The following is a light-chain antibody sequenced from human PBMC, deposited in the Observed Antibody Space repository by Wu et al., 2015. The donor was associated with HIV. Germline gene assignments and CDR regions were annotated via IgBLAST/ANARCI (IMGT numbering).Light chain of an antibody. Sequence: EMELTQSPTTLSLSPGESATLSCRAGQSISNYLAWYQQKPGQAPRLLIYEVSNRAAGIPARFSGSGSGTDFTLTISSLEAEDFAVYYCQHRRNWPLTFGGGTKVEIK. J-gene: IGKJ4*01. CDR3: QHRRNWPLT. CDR2: EVS. V-gene: IGKV3-11*01. CDR1: QSISNY.